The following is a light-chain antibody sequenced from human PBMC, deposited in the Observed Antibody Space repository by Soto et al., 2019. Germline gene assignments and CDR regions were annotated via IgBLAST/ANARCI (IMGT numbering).Light chain of an antibody. Sequence: QSALTQPASVSGSPGQSITISCTGTSSDVGGYNSVSWYQQHPGKAPKLMIYDVSHRPSGVSDRFSGSKSVNTAALTISGLQAEDEADYYCSSYTSSSLLVFGGGTKLTVL. CDR1: SSDVGGYNS. CDR2: DVS. J-gene: IGLJ2*01. CDR3: SSYTSSSLLV. V-gene: IGLV2-14*01.